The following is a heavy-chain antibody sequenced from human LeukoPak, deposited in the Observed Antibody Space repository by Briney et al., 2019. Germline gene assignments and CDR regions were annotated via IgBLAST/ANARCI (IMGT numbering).Heavy chain of an antibody. CDR3: GRFGYVSAVDP. D-gene: IGHD2-15*01. CDR2: IEPAGSAT. J-gene: IGHJ5*02. V-gene: IGHV3-7*01. CDR1: GFAFSSYW. Sequence: GGALRLSCGASGFAFSSYWMTWLRPAPGKGLEFVANIEPAGSATYYADSVKGRFTISRDNTKNLLYLQMNSLTAEDSAVYHCGRFGYVSAVDPWGQGALVTVSS.